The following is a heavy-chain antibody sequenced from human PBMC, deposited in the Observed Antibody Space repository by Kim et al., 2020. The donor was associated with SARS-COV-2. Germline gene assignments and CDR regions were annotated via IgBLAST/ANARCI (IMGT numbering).Heavy chain of an antibody. V-gene: IGHV3-21*01. J-gene: IGHJ4*02. CDR3: ARDLRLEWELPNYSY. D-gene: IGHD1-26*01. CDR1: GFTFSSYS. CDR2: ISSSSSYI. Sequence: GGSLRLSCAASGFTFSSYSMNWVRQAPGKGLEWVSSISSSSSYIYYADSVKGRFTISRDNAKNSLYLQMNSLRAEDTAVYYCARDLRLEWELPNYSYWGQGTLVTVSS.